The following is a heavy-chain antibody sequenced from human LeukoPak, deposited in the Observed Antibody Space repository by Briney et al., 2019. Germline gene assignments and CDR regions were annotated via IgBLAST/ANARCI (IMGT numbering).Heavy chain of an antibody. CDR3: ARSDYDILTGYPVDPFDY. CDR2: ICPGDSDT. D-gene: IGHD3-9*01. V-gene: IGHV5-51*01. CDR1: GYSLTSYW. J-gene: IGHJ4*02. Sequence: GESLKISCKGSGYSLTSYWIGWVRQMPGKGLEWMGIICPGDSDTRYSPSFQGQVTISDDKSISTAYLQWSSLKASDTAMYYCARSDYDILTGYPVDPFDYWGQGTLVTVSS.